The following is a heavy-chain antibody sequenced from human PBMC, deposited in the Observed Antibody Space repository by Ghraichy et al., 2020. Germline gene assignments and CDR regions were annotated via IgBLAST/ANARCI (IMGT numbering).Heavy chain of an antibody. CDR3: VRQAYYYYSMDV. J-gene: IGHJ6*02. V-gene: IGHV3-74*01. CDR1: EFTFSSYW. Sequence: GSLRLSCAASEFTFSSYWMHWVRQAPGKGLVWVSSINSDGSSATYPDSVKGRFTISRDNAKNTLYLQMHSLRAEDTALYYCVRQAYYYYSMDVWGQGTTGTVAS. D-gene: IGHD4-17*01. CDR2: INSDGSSA.